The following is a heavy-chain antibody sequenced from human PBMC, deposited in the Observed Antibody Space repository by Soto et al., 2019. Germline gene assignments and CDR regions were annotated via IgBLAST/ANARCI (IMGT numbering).Heavy chain of an antibody. Sequence: PGGSLRLSCAASEFTMSNYAKSWVCQAPGKGLEWVSAISYGGGTTYYADSVKGRFTISRDNSKNTLYLQMNGLRAEDTAVYYCAKGHSITSYGSSLDYWGQGTLVTVSS. D-gene: IGHD2-21*01. J-gene: IGHJ4*02. CDR2: ISYGGGTT. CDR1: EFTMSNYA. CDR3: AKGHSITSYGSSLDY. V-gene: IGHV3-23*01.